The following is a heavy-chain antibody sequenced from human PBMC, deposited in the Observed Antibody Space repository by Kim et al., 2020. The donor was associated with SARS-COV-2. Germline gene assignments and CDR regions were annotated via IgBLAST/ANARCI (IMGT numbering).Heavy chain of an antibody. V-gene: IGHV4-39*07. CDR1: GGSISSSNYY. D-gene: IGHD6-13*01. Sequence: SETLSLTCTVSGGSISSSNYYWGWIRQPPGKGLEWIGSIYYSGSTYYNPSLKSRVTMSVDTSKNQFSLKLSSVTAAYTAFYYCARDTVAAAGTFSVDYWGQGTLVTVSS. CDR2: IYYSGST. CDR3: ARDTVAAAGTFSVDY. J-gene: IGHJ4*02.